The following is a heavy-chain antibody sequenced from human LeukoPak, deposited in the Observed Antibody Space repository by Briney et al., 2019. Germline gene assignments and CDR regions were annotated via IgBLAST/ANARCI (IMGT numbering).Heavy chain of an antibody. CDR1: GFAFSSSN. D-gene: IGHD4-17*01. CDR3: ARADYGDYGVDY. V-gene: IGHV3-21*01. J-gene: IGHJ4*02. Sequence: GGSLRLSCAASGFAFSSSNLNWFRQAPGKGLEWVSSITSDAYIYYADSLKGRFSISRDNAKNSVFLQMISLRAEDTAVCYCARADYGDYGVDYWGQGTLVTVSS. CDR2: ITSDAYI.